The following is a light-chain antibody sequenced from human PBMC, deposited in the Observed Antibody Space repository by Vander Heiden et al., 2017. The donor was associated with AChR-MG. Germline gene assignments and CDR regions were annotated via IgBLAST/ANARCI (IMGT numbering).Light chain of an antibody. Sequence: ESVVTPPPRPLHLSPGEGATPSCRASQGVRASYLSWYQQKPGQAPRLLIFGASARAAGIPDRLSGSASGTDFTLTITRLESEDFAVYYCQHRPTFGQGTKLQIK. CDR1: QGVRASY. J-gene: IGKJ2*01. CDR2: GAS. CDR3: QHRPT. V-gene: IGKV3-20*01.